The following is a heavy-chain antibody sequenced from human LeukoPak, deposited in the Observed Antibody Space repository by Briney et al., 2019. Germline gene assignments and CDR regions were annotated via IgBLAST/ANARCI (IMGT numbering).Heavy chain of an antibody. D-gene: IGHD3-10*01. V-gene: IGHV3-48*04. CDR1: GFTFSSYS. CDR2: ISSSSSTI. J-gene: IGHJ6*02. CDR3: ARAGDYYGSGSYFLAPYYYYGMDV. Sequence: GGSLRLSCAASGFTFSSYSMNWVRQAPGKGLEWVSYISSSSSTIYYADSVKGRFTISRDNAKNSLYLQMNSLRAEDTAVYYCARAGDYYGSGSYFLAPYYYYGMDVWGQGTTVTVSS.